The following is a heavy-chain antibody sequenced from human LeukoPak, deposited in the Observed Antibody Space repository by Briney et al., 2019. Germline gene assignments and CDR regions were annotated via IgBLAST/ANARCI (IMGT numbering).Heavy chain of an antibody. CDR1: GFTFSSYG. D-gene: IGHD3-22*01. CDR2: ISYDGSNK. CDR3: AKGDSSGYYLDY. V-gene: IGHV3-30*18. Sequence: GGSLRLSCAASGFTFSSYGMHWVRQAPGKGLEWVAVISYDGSNKYYADSVKGRFTISRDNPKNTLYLQMNSLRAEDTAVYYCAKGDSSGYYLDYWGQGTLVTVSS. J-gene: IGHJ4*02.